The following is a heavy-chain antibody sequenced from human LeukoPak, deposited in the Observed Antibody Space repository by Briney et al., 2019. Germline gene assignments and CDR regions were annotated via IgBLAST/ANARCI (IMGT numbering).Heavy chain of an antibody. D-gene: IGHD3-10*01. V-gene: IGHV3-23*01. J-gene: IGHJ4*02. CDR3: AKDDSSGSYPLDY. CDR1: GFTFSSYA. CDR2: ISGSGGST. Sequence: GGSLRLSCAASGFTFSSYALSWVRQAPGKGLEWVSGISGSGGSTHYADSVKGRFTISRDKSKNTLYLEMNSLRAEDTAVYYCAKDDSSGSYPLDYWGQGTLVTVSS.